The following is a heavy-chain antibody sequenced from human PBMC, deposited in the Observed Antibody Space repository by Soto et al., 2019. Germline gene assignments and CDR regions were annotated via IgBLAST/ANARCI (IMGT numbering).Heavy chain of an antibody. Sequence: SETLSLTYAVSGGSISSGDYYWSWIRQPPGKGLEWIGYIYYSGSTYYNPSLKSRVTISVDTSKNQFSLKLSSVTAADTTVYYCAKDRMYYDFWSGYPSPYYYYGMDVWGQGTTVTVSS. CDR2: IYYSGST. V-gene: IGHV4-30-4*01. D-gene: IGHD3-3*01. CDR1: GGSISSGDYY. CDR3: AKDRMYYDFWSGYPSPYYYYGMDV. J-gene: IGHJ6*02.